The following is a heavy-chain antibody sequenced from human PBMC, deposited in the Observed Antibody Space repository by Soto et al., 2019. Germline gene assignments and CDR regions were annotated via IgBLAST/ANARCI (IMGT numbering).Heavy chain of an antibody. CDR2: ISERGDTT. J-gene: IGHJ4*02. D-gene: IGHD1-1*01. V-gene: IGHV3-23*01. CDR3: AKDKPTTTAFDY. Sequence: PGGSLRLSCAASGFSISSSAMRWVRQAPGKGLEWVSAISERGDTTYYADSVQGRFTISRDTSKNTLYLQIYTLRAEDTAVYYCAKDKPTTTAFDYWGRGTLVTVSS. CDR1: GFSISSSA.